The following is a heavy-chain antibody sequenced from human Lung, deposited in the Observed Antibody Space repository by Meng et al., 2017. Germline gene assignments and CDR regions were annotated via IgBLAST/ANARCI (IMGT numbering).Heavy chain of an antibody. CDR3: ARGPTTMAHDFDY. CDR1: GGSFSDYY. Sequence: QVRHQRWGAGLLKPSETLSLTCVVSGGSFSDYYWSWIRQPPGKGLEWIGEINHSGSTNYNPSLESRATISVDTSQNNLSLKLSSVTAADSAVYYCARGPTTMAHDFDYWGQGTLVTVSS. J-gene: IGHJ4*02. CDR2: INHSGST. V-gene: IGHV4-34*01. D-gene: IGHD4-11*01.